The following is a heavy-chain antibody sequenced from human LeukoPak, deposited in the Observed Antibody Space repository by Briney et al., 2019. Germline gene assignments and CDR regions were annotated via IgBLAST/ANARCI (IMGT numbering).Heavy chain of an antibody. J-gene: IGHJ4*02. Sequence: PGRSLRLSCAASGFTFSKYGMQWVRHAPGKGLEWVAVVWSDGSDRHYADSAKGRFTISRDNSKNTVSLEMNSLRVEDTAVYYCARDGGCSGGNCYQRFDSRGQGTLVTVSS. CDR1: GFTFSKYG. D-gene: IGHD2-15*01. V-gene: IGHV3-33*01. CDR3: ARDGGCSGGNCYQRFDS. CDR2: VWSDGSDR.